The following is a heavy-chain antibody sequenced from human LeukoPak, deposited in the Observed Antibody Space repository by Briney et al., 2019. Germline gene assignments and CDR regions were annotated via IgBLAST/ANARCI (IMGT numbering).Heavy chain of an antibody. CDR1: GFTFSSYG. D-gene: IGHD2-21*02. V-gene: IGHV3-30*19. J-gene: IGHJ4*02. CDR2: ISYDGTNK. CDR3: ARGFVLGAAKNYFDY. Sequence: GGSLRLSCAASGFTFSSYGMHWVRRAPGKGLEWVAVISYDGTNKYYADSVKGRFTISRDNSKNTLSLQMNSLRAEDTALYYCARGFVLGAAKNYFDYWGQGALVTVSS.